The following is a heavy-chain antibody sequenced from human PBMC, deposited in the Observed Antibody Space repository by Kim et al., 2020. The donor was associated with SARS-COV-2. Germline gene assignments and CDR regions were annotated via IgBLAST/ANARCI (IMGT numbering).Heavy chain of an antibody. V-gene: IGHV1-18*01. Sequence: ASVKVSCKASGYTFTSYGISWVRQAPGQGLEWMGWISAYNGNTNYAQKLQGRVTMTTDTSTSTAYMELRSLRSDDTAVYYCARDHQWLGPSAEYFQHWGQGTLVTVSS. J-gene: IGHJ1*01. CDR1: GYTFTSYG. CDR2: ISAYNGNT. CDR3: ARDHQWLGPSAEYFQH. D-gene: IGHD6-19*01.